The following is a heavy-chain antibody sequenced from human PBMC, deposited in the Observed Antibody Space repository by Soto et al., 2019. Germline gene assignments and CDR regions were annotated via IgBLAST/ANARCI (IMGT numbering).Heavy chain of an antibody. D-gene: IGHD2-15*01. Sequence: QLQLQESGPGLVKPSETLSLTCTVSGGSISSSSYYWGWIRQPPGKGLEWIGSIYYSGSTYYNPSLKSRVTISVDTSKNQFSLKLSSVTAADTAVYYCARSPDYCSGGSCYPDWGQGTLVTVSS. CDR1: GGSISSSSYY. CDR3: ARSPDYCSGGSCYPD. CDR2: IYYSGST. J-gene: IGHJ4*02. V-gene: IGHV4-39*01.